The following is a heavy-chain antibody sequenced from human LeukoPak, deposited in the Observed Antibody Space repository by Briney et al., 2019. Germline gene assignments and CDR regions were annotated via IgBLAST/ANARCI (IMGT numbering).Heavy chain of an antibody. CDR1: GFTFSSYW. Sequence: GGSLRLSCAAPGFTFSSYWMSWVRQAPGKGLEWVANIKQDGSEKYYVDSVKGRFTISRDNAKNSLYLQMNSLRAEDTAVYYCARGRRDGYNFGGQGTLVTVSS. V-gene: IGHV3-7*01. J-gene: IGHJ4*02. D-gene: IGHD5-24*01. CDR3: ARGRRDGYNF. CDR2: IKQDGSEK.